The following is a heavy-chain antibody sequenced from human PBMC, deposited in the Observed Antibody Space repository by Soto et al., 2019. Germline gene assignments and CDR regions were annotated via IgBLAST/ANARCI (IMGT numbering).Heavy chain of an antibody. CDR2: INAGNGNT. CDR3: ARSIVVVTALDY. D-gene: IGHD2-21*02. Sequence: QVQLVQSGAEEKKPGASVKVSCKASGYTFTSYAMHWVRQAPGQRLEWMGGINAGNGNTKYSQKFQGRVTITRDTSGSTAYMELSSLRSEDTAVYYCARSIVVVTALDYWGQGTLVTVSS. CDR1: GYTFTSYA. V-gene: IGHV1-3*05. J-gene: IGHJ4*02.